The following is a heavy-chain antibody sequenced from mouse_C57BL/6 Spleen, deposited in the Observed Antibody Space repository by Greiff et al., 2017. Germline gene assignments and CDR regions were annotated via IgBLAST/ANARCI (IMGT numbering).Heavy chain of an antibody. J-gene: IGHJ3*01. Sequence: QVQLQQSGPELVKPGASVKISCKASGYAFSSSWMNWVKQRPGKGLEWIGRIYPGDGDTNYNGKFKGKATLTADKSSSTAYMQLSSLTSEDSAVYYCARSRDGLGRFAYWGQGTLVTVSA. CDR3: ARSRDGLGRFAY. CDR1: GYAFSSSW. V-gene: IGHV1-82*01. CDR2: IYPGDGDT. D-gene: IGHD3-3*01.